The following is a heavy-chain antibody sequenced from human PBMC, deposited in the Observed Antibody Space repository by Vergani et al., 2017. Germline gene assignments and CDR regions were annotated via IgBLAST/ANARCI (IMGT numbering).Heavy chain of an antibody. CDR2: ICHTEDT. Sequence: QVQLQESGPGLVKPPGTLSLTCAVSGDSISSNNCWTWVRQPPGKGLEWIGEICHTEDTTYSPSLKSRVTVSVDESRNLFSRRLNSVTAADTAVYYCATIGYRRWGYYFDHWGQGILVTVSS. CDR3: ATIGYRRWGYYFDH. J-gene: IGHJ4*02. V-gene: IGHV4-4*03. CDR1: GDSISSNNC. D-gene: IGHD2-2*02.